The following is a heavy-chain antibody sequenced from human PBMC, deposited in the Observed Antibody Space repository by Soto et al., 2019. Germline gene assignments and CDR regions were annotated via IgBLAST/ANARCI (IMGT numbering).Heavy chain of an antibody. CDR1: GYTFTSYG. CDR2: ISAYNGNT. Sequence: QVQLVQSGTEVKKPGASVKVSCKASGYTFTSYGISWVRQAPGQGLEWMGWISAYNGNTNYAQKLQGRVTMTTDTSTSTAYMELRSLRSDDTAVYYCATTTFGVDLYWYFDLWGRGTLVTVSS. D-gene: IGHD1-1*01. J-gene: IGHJ2*01. V-gene: IGHV1-18*01. CDR3: ATTTFGVDLYWYFDL.